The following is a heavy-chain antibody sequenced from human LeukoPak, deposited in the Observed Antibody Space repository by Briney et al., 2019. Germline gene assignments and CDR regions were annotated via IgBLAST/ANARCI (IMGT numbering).Heavy chain of an antibody. D-gene: IGHD2-8*01. CDR3: ARGGYCTNGVCFHLAFDI. CDR1: GFTFSSYW. J-gene: IGHJ3*02. CDR2: IKLDGSDK. Sequence: GGSLRLSCAASGFTFSSYWMSWVRQAPGKGLEWVASIKLDGSDKYYVDSVKGRFTISRDNAKNSLYLQMNSLRAEDTAVYYYARGGYCTNGVCFHLAFDIWGQGTMVTVSS. V-gene: IGHV3-7*01.